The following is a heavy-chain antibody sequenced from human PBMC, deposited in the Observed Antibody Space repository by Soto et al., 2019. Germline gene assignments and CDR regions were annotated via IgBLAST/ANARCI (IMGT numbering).Heavy chain of an antibody. V-gene: IGHV1-69*13. CDR1: GGTFSSYA. Sequence: EASVKVSCKASGGTFSSYAISWVRQAPGQGLEWMGGIIPIFGTANYAQKFQGRVTITADESSSTAYMELSSLRSEDTAVYYCARGDLRKWALVVTIRGFDYWGQGTLVTVSS. D-gene: IGHD2-21*02. CDR2: IIPIFGTA. CDR3: ARGDLRKWALVVTIRGFDY. J-gene: IGHJ4*02.